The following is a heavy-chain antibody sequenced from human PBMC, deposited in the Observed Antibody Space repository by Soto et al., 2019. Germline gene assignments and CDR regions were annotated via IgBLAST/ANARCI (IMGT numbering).Heavy chain of an antibody. D-gene: IGHD3-22*01. Sequence: HLVQSGPEVKKPGASITVSCKTSGDTFTNFGLSWVRQAPGQGLEWMGWIATYNSNRNYAQKFQGRVTITADTSANTVYLELSSLRSEDTAVYYCASTKYDSSAYYYWYLGLWGRGTLVTVSS. CDR2: IATYNSNR. CDR3: ASTKYDSSAYYYWYLGL. J-gene: IGHJ2*01. V-gene: IGHV1-18*01. CDR1: GDTFTNFG.